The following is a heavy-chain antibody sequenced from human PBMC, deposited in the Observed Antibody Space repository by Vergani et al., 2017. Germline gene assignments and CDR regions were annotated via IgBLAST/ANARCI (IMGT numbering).Heavy chain of an antibody. CDR1: GGSISSSSYY. Sequence: QLQLQESGPGLVKPSETLSLTCTVSGGSISSSSYYWGWIRQPPGKGLEWIGSIYYSGSTYYNPSLKSRVTISVDTSKNQFSLKLSSVTAADTAVYYCARGGAPDPDTAMAQYFDYWGQGTLVTVSS. CDR2: IYYSGST. CDR3: ARGGAPDPDTAMAQYFDY. D-gene: IGHD5-18*01. V-gene: IGHV4-39*07. J-gene: IGHJ4*02.